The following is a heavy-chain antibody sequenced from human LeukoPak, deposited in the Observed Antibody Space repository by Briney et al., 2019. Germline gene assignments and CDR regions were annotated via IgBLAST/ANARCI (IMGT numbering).Heavy chain of an antibody. CDR2: ITSSSNTI. J-gene: IGHJ4*02. D-gene: IGHD6-13*01. V-gene: IGHV3-48*01. Sequence: PGGSLRLSCAASGFTFSSYSMIWVRQAPGKGLEWVSYITSSSNTIYYADSVKGRFTISRDNAKNSLYLQMNSLRAEDTAVYYCARGTIAAAGYYYFDYWGQGTQVTVSS. CDR1: GFTFSSYS. CDR3: ARGTIAAAGYYYFDY.